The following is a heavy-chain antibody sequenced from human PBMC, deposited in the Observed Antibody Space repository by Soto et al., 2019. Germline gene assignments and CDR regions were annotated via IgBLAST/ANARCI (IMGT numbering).Heavy chain of an antibody. CDR1: GYTFTGYY. Sequence: ASVKVSCKASGYTFTGYYIHWVRQAPGQGLEWVGEISPKSGGTRYAQKFQGRVTMTKDTSITTVYMELSNLSPDDTAVYYCGRGRSGELVVFYWGQGTLVPVSS. CDR2: ISPKSGGT. CDR3: GRGRSGELVVFY. V-gene: IGHV1-2*02. J-gene: IGHJ4*02. D-gene: IGHD1-7*01.